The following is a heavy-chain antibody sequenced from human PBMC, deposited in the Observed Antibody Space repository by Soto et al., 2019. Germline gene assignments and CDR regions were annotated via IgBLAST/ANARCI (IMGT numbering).Heavy chain of an antibody. CDR2: IIPILGIP. CDR3: AREATTMVRGSDWFDP. CDR1: GGTFSSYT. J-gene: IGHJ5*02. Sequence: QVQLVQSGAEVKKPGSSVKVSCKASGGTFSSYTISWVRQAPGQGLEWMGRIIPILGIPDYAQKFQGRVTITADKSTSTAYMELSSLISEDTPVYYCAREATTMVRGSDWFDPWGQGTLVTVSS. V-gene: IGHV1-69*08. D-gene: IGHD3-10*01.